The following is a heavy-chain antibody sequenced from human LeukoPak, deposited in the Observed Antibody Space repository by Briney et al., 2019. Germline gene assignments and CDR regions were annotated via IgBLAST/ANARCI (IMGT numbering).Heavy chain of an antibody. CDR1: GFTLSRYS. V-gene: IGHV3-21*01. CDR2: ISSSSSYI. Sequence: GGSLRLSCAASGFTLSRYSMNWVRQAPGKGLEWVSSISSSSSYIYYADSVKGRFTISRDNAKNSLYLQMNSLRAEDTAVYHCARGGVYSSGWYVDYWGQGTLVTVSS. D-gene: IGHD6-19*01. J-gene: IGHJ4*02. CDR3: ARGGVYSSGWYVDY.